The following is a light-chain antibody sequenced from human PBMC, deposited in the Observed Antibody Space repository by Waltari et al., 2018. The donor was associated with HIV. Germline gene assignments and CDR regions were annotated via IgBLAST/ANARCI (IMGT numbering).Light chain of an antibody. V-gene: IGLV1-51*02. CDR2: ETD. Sequence: QSVLTQPPSVSAAPGQRVTISCSGSHSNIGNNYVFWYQQFPGTAPKLLIYETDKRPSGIPYRFPGSNSGTSATLDITGLQTGDEADYYCGTWDSRLRAEVFGGGTNLTVL. CDR1: HSNIGNNY. J-gene: IGLJ2*01. CDR3: GTWDSRLRAEV.